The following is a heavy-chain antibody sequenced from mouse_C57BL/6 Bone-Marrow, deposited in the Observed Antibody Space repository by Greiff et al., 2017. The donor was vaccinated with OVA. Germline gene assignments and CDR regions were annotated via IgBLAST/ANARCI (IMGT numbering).Heavy chain of an antibody. Sequence: VQRVESGAELARPGASVKLSCKASGYTFTSYGISWVKQRTGQGLEWIGEIYPRSGNTYYNEKFKGKATLTADKSSSTAYMELRSLTSEDSAVYFCARPYYYGSSYLYYFDYWGQGTTLTVSS. J-gene: IGHJ2*01. V-gene: IGHV1-81*01. CDR3: ARPYYYGSSYLYYFDY. CDR2: IYPRSGNT. CDR1: GYTFTSYG. D-gene: IGHD1-1*01.